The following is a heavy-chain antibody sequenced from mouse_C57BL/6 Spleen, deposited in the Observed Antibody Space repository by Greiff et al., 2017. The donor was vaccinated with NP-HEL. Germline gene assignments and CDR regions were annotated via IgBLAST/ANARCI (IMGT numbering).Heavy chain of an antibody. V-gene: IGHV1-26*01. CDR1: GYTFTDYY. CDR2: INPNNGGT. Sequence: VQLQQSGPELVKPGASVKISCKASGYTFTDYYMNWVKQSHGKSLEWIGDINPNNGGTSYNQKFKGKATLTVDKSSSTAYMELRSLTSEDSAVYYCAREDYYGSSYVHWGQGTTRTVSS. D-gene: IGHD1-1*01. J-gene: IGHJ2*01. CDR3: AREDYYGSSYVH.